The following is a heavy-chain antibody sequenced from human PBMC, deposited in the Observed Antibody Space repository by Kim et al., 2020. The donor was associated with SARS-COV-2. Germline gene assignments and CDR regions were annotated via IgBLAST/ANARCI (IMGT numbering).Heavy chain of an antibody. V-gene: IGHV5-10-1*01. CDR1: GYSFTSYW. J-gene: IGHJ6*02. Sequence: GESLKISCKGSGYSFTSYWISWVRQMPGKGLEWMGRIDPSDSYTNYSPSFQGHVTISADKSISTAYLQWSSLKASDTAMYYCARRKRIQLWGYYGMDVWGQGTTVTVSS. CDR3: ARRKRIQLWGYYGMDV. CDR2: IDPSDSYT. D-gene: IGHD5-18*01.